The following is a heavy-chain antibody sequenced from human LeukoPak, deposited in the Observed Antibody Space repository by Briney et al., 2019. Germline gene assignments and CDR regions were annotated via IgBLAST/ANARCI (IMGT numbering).Heavy chain of an antibody. D-gene: IGHD2-15*01. Sequence: GGSLRLTCAASGFTISSYAISWVRQAPGKGLDWASAISGSGGSTYYADSVKGRFTISRDNSKNTLYLQMNSLRAEDTAVYYYAKDTRVVAVPDAFDIWGQGAMVTVSS. J-gene: IGHJ3*02. V-gene: IGHV3-23*01. CDR3: AKDTRVVAVPDAFDI. CDR2: ISGSGGST. CDR1: GFTISSYA.